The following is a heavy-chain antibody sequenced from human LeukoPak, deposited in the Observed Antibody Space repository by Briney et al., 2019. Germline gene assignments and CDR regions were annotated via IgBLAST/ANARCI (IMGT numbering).Heavy chain of an antibody. Sequence: GASVKVSCKASGYTFTSYGISWLRQAPGQGLEWMGWISAYNGNTNYAQKLQGRVTMATDTSTSTAYMELRSLRSDDTAVYYCARDHYDFWSGSSDAFDIWGQGTMVTVSS. J-gene: IGHJ3*02. D-gene: IGHD3-3*01. CDR3: ARDHYDFWSGSSDAFDI. V-gene: IGHV1-18*01. CDR1: GYTFTSYG. CDR2: ISAYNGNT.